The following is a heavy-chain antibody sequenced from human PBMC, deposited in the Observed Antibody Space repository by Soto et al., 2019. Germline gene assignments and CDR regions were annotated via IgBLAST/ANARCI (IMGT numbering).Heavy chain of an antibody. Sequence: QLQLRESGPGLVKPSETLSLTCTVSGGSISGGVGGLYYWSWIRQPPGKGREGIGYIYDSGGTYCNPSLKSRVTIAVDTSKNQFSLRLSSVTDADTAVYYCAREVIPLTTDWYFDLWGRGTLVTVSS. V-gene: IGHV4-30-4*01. D-gene: IGHD4-17*01. CDR2: IYDSGGT. CDR1: GGSISGGVGGLYY. J-gene: IGHJ2*01. CDR3: AREVIPLTTDWYFDL.